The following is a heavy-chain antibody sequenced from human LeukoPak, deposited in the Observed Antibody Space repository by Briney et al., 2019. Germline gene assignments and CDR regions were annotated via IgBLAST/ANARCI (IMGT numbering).Heavy chain of an antibody. V-gene: IGHV3-21*01. D-gene: IGHD2-15*01. CDR1: GFSYISYG. Sequence: GGSLRLSCAASGFSYISYGMHWVRQAPGKGLEWVSSISSSSSHIYYADSVKGRFTISRDNAKNSLYLQMNSLRAEDTAVYYCARASSWVVAANNWFDPWGQGTLFTVSS. CDR3: ARASSWVVAANNWFDP. J-gene: IGHJ5*02. CDR2: ISSSSSHI.